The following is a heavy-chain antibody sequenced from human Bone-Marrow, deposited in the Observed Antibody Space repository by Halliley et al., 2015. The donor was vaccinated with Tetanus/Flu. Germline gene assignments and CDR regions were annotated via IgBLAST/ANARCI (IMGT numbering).Heavy chain of an antibody. CDR2: IDYSGST. D-gene: IGHD3-10*01. V-gene: IGHV4-59*01. Sequence: EWMVYIDYSGSTSHSPSRKSRVTMSVDTSNNQFSLNVASVTAADTAVYYCAREKYGSGSTDYWGQGTLVTVSS. CDR3: AREKYGSGSTDY. J-gene: IGHJ4*02.